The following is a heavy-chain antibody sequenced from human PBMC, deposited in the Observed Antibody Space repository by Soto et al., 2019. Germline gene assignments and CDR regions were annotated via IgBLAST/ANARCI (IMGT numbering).Heavy chain of an antibody. CDR1: GFSFSSYA. V-gene: IGHV3-23*01. Sequence: EVQLLESGGGLVQPGGSLRLSCAASGFSFSSYAMSWVRQTPGKGLEWVSAISGSGGGTYYVDSVKGRFIISRDNSISMLYLQMNSLRAEDTAVYYCAKEGPRECGIVVVTDWGQGSLVTVSA. D-gene: IGHD2-21*02. CDR3: AKEGPRECGIVVVTD. J-gene: IGHJ4*02. CDR2: ISGSGGGT.